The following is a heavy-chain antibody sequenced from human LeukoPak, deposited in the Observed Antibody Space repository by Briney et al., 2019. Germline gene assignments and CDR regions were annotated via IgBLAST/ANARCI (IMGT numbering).Heavy chain of an antibody. CDR1: GYTFTKYF. CDR2: INAGNGDT. CDR3: ARDDCGDTCYPGGY. D-gene: IGHD2-21*01. Sequence: ASVRLSCKASGYTFTKYFVQWVRHAPGQRPEWMGSINAGNGDTKHSQNFQDRVTITRDTSANTGYMELGSLTSEDTALYYCARDDCGDTCYPGGYWGQGTLVTVSS. V-gene: IGHV1-3*01. J-gene: IGHJ4*02.